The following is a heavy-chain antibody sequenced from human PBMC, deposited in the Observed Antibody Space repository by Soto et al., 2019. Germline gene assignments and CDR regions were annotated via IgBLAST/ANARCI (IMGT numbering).Heavy chain of an antibody. Sequence: QLQLQESGSGLVKPSQTLSLTCAVSGGSISSGGYSWSWIRQPPGKGLEWIGYIYHSGSTYYIPSLQSRVTISVDRSKNQCSLKLSSVTAADTAVYYCASVFGYGDYLKVFDYWGQGTLVTVSS. V-gene: IGHV4-30-2*01. CDR2: IYHSGST. CDR1: GGSISSGGYS. D-gene: IGHD4-17*01. J-gene: IGHJ4*02. CDR3: ASVFGYGDYLKVFDY.